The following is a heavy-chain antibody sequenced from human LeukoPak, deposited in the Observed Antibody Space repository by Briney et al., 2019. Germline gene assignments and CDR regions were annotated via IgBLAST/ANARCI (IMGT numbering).Heavy chain of an antibody. Sequence: GGSLRLSCAASGFTFSSYAMSWVRQAPGKGLEWVSGISSGGTYTYYADSVKGRFTISRDNSKKTLYLQMNSLRAEDTAVYYCAKGKVDHDGALDAWGQGTLVTVSS. CDR3: AKGKVDHDGALDA. CDR2: ISSGGTYT. CDR1: GFTFSSYA. V-gene: IGHV3-23*01. J-gene: IGHJ3*01. D-gene: IGHD5-12*01.